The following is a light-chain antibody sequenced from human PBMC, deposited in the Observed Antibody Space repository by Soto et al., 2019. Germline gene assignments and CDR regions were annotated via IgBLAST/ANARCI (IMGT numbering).Light chain of an antibody. Sequence: EIVMTHSPATLSVSTGKRTTLTYRISQMFSSNLAWYQLKPGHAPRLLIYGASSRATGIPAWFSGSGSGTEFTLTISSLQYEDFAVFYGQQYNNWPQTLGQGTKVDIK. CDR2: GAS. CDR3: QQYNNWPQT. V-gene: IGKV3-15*01. CDR1: QMFSSN. J-gene: IGKJ1*01.